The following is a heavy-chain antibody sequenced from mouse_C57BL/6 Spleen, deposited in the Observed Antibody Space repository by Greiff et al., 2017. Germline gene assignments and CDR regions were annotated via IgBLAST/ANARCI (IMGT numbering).Heavy chain of an antibody. CDR3: KTRLRGVAY. J-gene: IGHJ3*01. D-gene: IGHD2-4*01. CDR2: IRLKSDNYAT. CDR1: GFPFSNYW. V-gene: IGHV6-3*01. Sequence: EVQRVESGGGLVQPGGSMKLSCVASGFPFSNYWMNWVRQSPEKGLEWVAQIRLKSDNYATHYAESVKGRFTISRDDSKSSVYLQMNNLRAEDTGIYYCKTRLRGVAYWGQGTLVTVSA.